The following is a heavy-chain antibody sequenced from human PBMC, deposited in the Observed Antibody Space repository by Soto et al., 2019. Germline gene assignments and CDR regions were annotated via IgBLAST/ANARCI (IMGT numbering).Heavy chain of an antibody. J-gene: IGHJ6*02. CDR1: GYSFTSYW. CDR3: TTRGAAAGTYYFPGMDV. CDR2: IDASDSYT. V-gene: IGHV5-10-1*01. D-gene: IGHD6-13*01. Sequence: GESLKISCKGSGYSFTSYWISWVRQMPGKGLEWMGRIDASDSYTNYSPSFQGHATISADKSISTSYAQWSSPKAPETVMYYCTTRGAAAGTYYFPGMDVWGPGTTVTVSS.